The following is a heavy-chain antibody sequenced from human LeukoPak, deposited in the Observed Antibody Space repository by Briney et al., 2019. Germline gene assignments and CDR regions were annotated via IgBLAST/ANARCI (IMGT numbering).Heavy chain of an antibody. D-gene: IGHD4-23*01. CDR3: ARSALRGYWFDP. Sequence: TGGSLRLSCAASGFTFSSYWMHWVRQAPGKGLVWVSRINSDGSSTSYADSVKGRFTISRDNAKNTLYLQMNSLRAEDTAVYYCARSALRGYWFDPWGQGTLVTVSS. V-gene: IGHV3-74*01. J-gene: IGHJ5*02. CDR2: INSDGSST. CDR1: GFTFSSYW.